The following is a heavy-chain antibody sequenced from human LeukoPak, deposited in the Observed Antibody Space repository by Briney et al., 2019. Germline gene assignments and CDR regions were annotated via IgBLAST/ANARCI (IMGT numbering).Heavy chain of an antibody. Sequence: GGSLRLSCAASGFTFSNNYMSWVRQAPGKGLECVSVIYSGGTTYYADSVKGRFTISRDNSKNTLYLQMNSLRAEDTAVYYCARGCSAVSCYAFDYWGQGTLVTVSS. CDR1: GFTFSNNY. CDR3: ARGCSAVSCYAFDY. D-gene: IGHD2-15*01. V-gene: IGHV3-53*01. J-gene: IGHJ4*02. CDR2: IYSGGTT.